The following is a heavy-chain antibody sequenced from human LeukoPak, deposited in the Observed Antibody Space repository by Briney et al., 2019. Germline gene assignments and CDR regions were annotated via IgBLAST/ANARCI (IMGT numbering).Heavy chain of an antibody. V-gene: IGHV4-59*08. Sequence: SETLSLTCTVSGGSIRSYYWSWIRQPPGKGLEWIGYIYYSGSTSYNPSLKSRVTISVDTSKNQFSLILTSVTAADTAVYYCARQTGAGLFILPGGQGTLVTVSS. CDR2: IYYSGST. J-gene: IGHJ4*02. D-gene: IGHD3-3*01. CDR3: ARQTGAGLFILP. CDR1: GGSIRSYY.